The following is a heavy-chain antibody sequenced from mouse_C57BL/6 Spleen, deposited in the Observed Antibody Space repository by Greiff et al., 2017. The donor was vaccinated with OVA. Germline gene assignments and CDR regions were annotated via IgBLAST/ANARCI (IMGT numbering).Heavy chain of an antibody. CDR2: IHPNSGST. Sequence: QVQLQQPGAELVKPGASVQLSCKASGYTFTSYWMHWVKQRPGQGLEWIGMIHPNSGSTNYNEKFKSKATLTVDKSSSTAYMQLSSLTSADSAVYYCARDYGSSHGFAYWGQGTLVTVSA. D-gene: IGHD1-1*01. V-gene: IGHV1-64*01. CDR3: ARDYGSSHGFAY. CDR1: GYTFTSYW. J-gene: IGHJ3*01.